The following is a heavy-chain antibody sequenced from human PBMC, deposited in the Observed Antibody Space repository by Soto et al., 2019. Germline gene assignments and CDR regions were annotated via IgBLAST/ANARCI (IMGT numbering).Heavy chain of an antibody. V-gene: IGHV3-7*01. CDR3: ARVLDDYGVPLDY. Sequence: PGGSLRLSCAASGFTISSYWMSWVRQAPGKGLEWVANIKQDGSEKYYVDSVKGRFTISRDNAKNSLYLQMNSLRAEDTAVYYCARVLDDYGVPLDYWGQGTLVTVSS. D-gene: IGHD4-17*01. J-gene: IGHJ4*02. CDR2: IKQDGSEK. CDR1: GFTISSYW.